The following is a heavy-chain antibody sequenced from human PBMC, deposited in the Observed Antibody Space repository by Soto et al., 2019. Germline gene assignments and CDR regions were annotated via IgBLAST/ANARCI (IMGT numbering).Heavy chain of an antibody. Sequence: PSETLSLTCTVSGGSISSYYWSVILQPPGKGLEWIGHIYYSGSTNYTPSLKSRVTISVDTSKNQFSLKLSSVTAADPPVYYCARDHAPWGQGTLVTVSS. CDR1: GGSISSYY. V-gene: IGHV4-59*01. CDR2: IYYSGST. J-gene: IGHJ4*02. CDR3: ARDHAP.